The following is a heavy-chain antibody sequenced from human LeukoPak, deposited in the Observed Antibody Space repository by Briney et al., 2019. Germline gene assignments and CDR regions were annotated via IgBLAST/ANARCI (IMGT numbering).Heavy chain of an antibody. CDR1: GGTFSSYA. Sequence: ASVKVSCKASGGTFSSYAISWVRQAPGQGLEWMGGIIPIFGTANYAQKFQGRVTITTDESTSTAYMELSSLRSEDTAVYYCASSSLGELFGVDDTYYYYYMDVWGKGTTVTVSS. V-gene: IGHV1-69*05. CDR2: IIPIFGTA. J-gene: IGHJ6*03. CDR3: ASSSLGELFGVDDTYYYYYMDV. D-gene: IGHD3-3*01.